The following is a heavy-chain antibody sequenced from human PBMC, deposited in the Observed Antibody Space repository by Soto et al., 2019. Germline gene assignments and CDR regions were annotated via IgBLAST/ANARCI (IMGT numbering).Heavy chain of an antibody. CDR2: ILPFFGTA. V-gene: IGHV1-69*14. CDR1: GGSFRREA. Sequence: QVQLVQSGAEVKKPGSSVKVSCKASGGSFRREAINWLRQAPGQGPEWMGNILPFFGTADYAQKFQGRVTVTADMSTITVYMELNSLRVEDTAVYYCARGHEFGGNSDAFEVWGQGTTVIVSS. D-gene: IGHD2-15*01. CDR3: ARGHEFGGNSDAFEV. J-gene: IGHJ3*01.